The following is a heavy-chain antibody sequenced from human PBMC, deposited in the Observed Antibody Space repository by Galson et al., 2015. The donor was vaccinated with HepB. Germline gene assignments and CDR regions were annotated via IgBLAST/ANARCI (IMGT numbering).Heavy chain of an antibody. CDR3: AKEVYYDSSGYYHYWYFDL. V-gene: IGHV3-7*03. CDR1: GFTFSSYW. Sequence: SLRLSCAASGFTFSSYWMSWVRQAPGKGLEWVANIKQDGSEKYYVDSVKGRFTISRDNAKNSLYLQMNSLRAEDTAVYYCAKEVYYDSSGYYHYWYFDLWGRGTLVTVSS. D-gene: IGHD3-22*01. J-gene: IGHJ2*01. CDR2: IKQDGSEK.